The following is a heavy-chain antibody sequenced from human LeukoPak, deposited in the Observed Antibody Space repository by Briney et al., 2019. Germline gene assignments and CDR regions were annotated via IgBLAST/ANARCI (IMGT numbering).Heavy chain of an antibody. D-gene: IGHD3-22*01. CDR3: AGDVPYYSDSSGYFAFDY. Sequence: ASVKVSCKASGYIFTSYGISWVRQAPGQGLEWMGWISVYNGNTNYAQKVQGRVTMTTDTSTSTAYMELRSLRSDDTAVYYCAGDVPYYSDSSGYFAFDYWGQGTLVTVSS. J-gene: IGHJ4*02. V-gene: IGHV1-18*01. CDR2: ISVYNGNT. CDR1: GYIFTSYG.